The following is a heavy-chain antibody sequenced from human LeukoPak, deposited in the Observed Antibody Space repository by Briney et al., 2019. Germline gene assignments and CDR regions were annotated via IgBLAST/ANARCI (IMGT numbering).Heavy chain of an antibody. D-gene: IGHD2-2*01. CDR3: ATRYCSSTSCYAEHFQH. V-gene: IGHV1-2*02. CDR2: INPNSGGT. Sequence: GASVKVSCKASGYTFTGYYMHWVRQAPGQGLEWMGWINPNSGGTNYAQKFQGRVTMTRDTSISTAYMELSRLRSDDTAVYYCATRYCSSTSCYAEHFQHWGQGTLVTVSS. CDR1: GYTFTGYY. J-gene: IGHJ1*01.